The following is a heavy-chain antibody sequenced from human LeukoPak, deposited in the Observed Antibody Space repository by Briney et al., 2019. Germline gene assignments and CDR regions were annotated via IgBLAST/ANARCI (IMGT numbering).Heavy chain of an antibody. Sequence: SETLSLTCVISGDSVSSNSTACNWIRHSPSRCLEWLGRTYYRSKWYNDYALSMKSRITINPDTSKNQFSLQLKSVTPEDTAVYYCARGGQGDGYSADEAFDFWGQGTMVTVS. V-gene: IGHV6-1*01. J-gene: IGHJ3*01. CDR2: TYYRSKWYN. CDR3: ARGGQGDGYSADEAFDF. CDR1: GDSVSSNSTA. D-gene: IGHD5-24*01.